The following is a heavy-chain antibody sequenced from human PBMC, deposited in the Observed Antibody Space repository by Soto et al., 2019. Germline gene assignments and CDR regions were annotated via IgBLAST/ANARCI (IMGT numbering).Heavy chain of an antibody. D-gene: IGHD3-10*01. V-gene: IGHV3-23*01. CDR1: GFTFSSSG. Sequence: GGSLRLSCATSGFTFSSSGMSWVRQAPGKGLEWVSGISGSSGDIYYADSVKGRFTISRDNSKNSLYLQMNSLRAEDTAVYYCARDPYMVRGAVDAFDIWGQGTMVTVSS. CDR2: ISGSSGDI. J-gene: IGHJ3*02. CDR3: ARDPYMVRGAVDAFDI.